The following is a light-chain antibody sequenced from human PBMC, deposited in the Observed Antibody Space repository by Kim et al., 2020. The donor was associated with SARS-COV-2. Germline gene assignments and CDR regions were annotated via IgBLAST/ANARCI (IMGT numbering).Light chain of an antibody. Sequence: SYELTQPPSVSVSPGQTASITCSGDKLGEKYACWYQQKPGQSPVLVIYQDSKRPSGIPERFSGFNSGNTATLTISGTQAMDEADYYCQAWDSSTADVVFGGGNQLAVL. CDR3: QAWDSSTADVV. J-gene: IGLJ2*01. CDR2: QDS. V-gene: IGLV3-1*01. CDR1: KLGEKY.